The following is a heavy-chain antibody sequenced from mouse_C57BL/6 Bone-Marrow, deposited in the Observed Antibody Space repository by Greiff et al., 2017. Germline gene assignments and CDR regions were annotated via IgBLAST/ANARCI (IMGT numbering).Heavy chain of an antibody. J-gene: IGHJ2*01. D-gene: IGHD2-12*01. V-gene: IGHV1-55*01. Sequence: VQLQQPGAELVKPGASVKMSCKASGYTFTSYWITWVKQRPGQGLEWIGDIYPGSGSTNYNEKFKSKATLTVDTSSSTAYMQRSSLTSEDSAVYYCASSGYPYSFSFDYWGQGTTLTGSS. CDR1: GYTFTSYW. CDR2: IYPGSGST. CDR3: ASSGYPYSFSFDY.